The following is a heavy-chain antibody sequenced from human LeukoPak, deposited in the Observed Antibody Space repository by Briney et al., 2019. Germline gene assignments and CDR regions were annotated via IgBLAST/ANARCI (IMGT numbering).Heavy chain of an antibody. CDR3: TRDAPTLRGGWYYFDY. D-gene: IGHD6-19*01. CDR2: VRSKAYGGTT. V-gene: IGHV3-49*04. CDR1: RFTVSSNY. Sequence: GGSLRLSCAASRFTVSSNYMSWVRQAPGKGLEWVGFVRSKAYGGTTEYAASVKGRFTISRDDSKSIAYLQMNSLKTEDTAVYYCTRDAPTLRGGWYYFDYWGQGTLVTVSS. J-gene: IGHJ4*02.